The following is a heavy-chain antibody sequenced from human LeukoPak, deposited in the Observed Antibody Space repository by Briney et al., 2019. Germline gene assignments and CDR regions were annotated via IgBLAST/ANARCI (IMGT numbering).Heavy chain of an antibody. CDR1: GFTFSSYW. CDR2: INGNGSST. Sequence: GGSLRLSCAAFGFTFSSYWMHRVRQAPGKGLVWVSRINGNGSSTDYADSVKGRFTISRDNAKNTLYLQMNSLRAEDTAVYYCARLSYRPESSIAARPYDYWGQGTLVTVSS. D-gene: IGHD6-6*01. CDR3: ARLSYRPESSIAARPYDY. V-gene: IGHV3-74*01. J-gene: IGHJ4*02.